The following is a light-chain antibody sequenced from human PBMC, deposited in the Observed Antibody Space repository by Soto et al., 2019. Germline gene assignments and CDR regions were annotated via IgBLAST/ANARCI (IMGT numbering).Light chain of an antibody. Sequence: EIVLTQSPGTLSLSPGERATLSCRASQSFSSSYLAWYQQKPGQAPRLLMYGASSRATGIPDRFSGSGSGTDFTLTISRLEPVDFAVYYCQQYGSSPYTFGQGTMLEIK. CDR2: GAS. CDR1: QSFSSSY. CDR3: QQYGSSPYT. V-gene: IGKV3-20*01. J-gene: IGKJ2*01.